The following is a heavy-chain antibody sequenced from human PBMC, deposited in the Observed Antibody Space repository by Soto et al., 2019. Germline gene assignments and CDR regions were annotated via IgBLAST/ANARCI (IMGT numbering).Heavy chain of an antibody. Sequence: SVKVSCKASGGTFSSYAISWVRQAPGQGLEWMGGIIPIFGTVNYAQKFQGRVTITADESTSTAYMELSSLRSEDTAVYYCARDYGSGSINDAFDIWGQGTMGTVSS. CDR2: IIPIFGTV. V-gene: IGHV1-69*13. CDR3: ARDYGSGSINDAFDI. J-gene: IGHJ3*02. CDR1: GGTFSSYA. D-gene: IGHD3-10*01.